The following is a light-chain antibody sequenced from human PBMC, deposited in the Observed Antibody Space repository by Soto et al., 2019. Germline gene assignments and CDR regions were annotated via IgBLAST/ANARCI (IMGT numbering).Light chain of an antibody. V-gene: IGLV2-23*02. J-gene: IGLJ3*02. CDR2: EVN. CDR1: GSDIGNYNL. CDR3: CSYAGSSLWM. Sequence: QSALTQPAAVSGSLGQSITISCSGSGSDIGNYNLVSWYQQQPGKVPRLIIYEVNKGPSGVSNRFSGSKSGNTASLSISDLQPDDECLYYCCSYAGSSLWMFGGGTKLTVL.